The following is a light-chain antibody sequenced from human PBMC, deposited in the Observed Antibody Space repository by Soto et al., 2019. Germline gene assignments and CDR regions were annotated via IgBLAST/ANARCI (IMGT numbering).Light chain of an antibody. V-gene: IGKV3-11*01. J-gene: IGKJ1*01. CDR3: QHRNNWQWT. CDR1: QSVSTY. Sequence: EVVLTQSPATLSLSPGERATLSCRASQSVSTYLAWYQQKPGQPPRLLIYDASNRATGIPPRFSGSGSWTDFTLTISGLEPEDFAVYYCQHRNNWQWTFGQGTKVEIK. CDR2: DAS.